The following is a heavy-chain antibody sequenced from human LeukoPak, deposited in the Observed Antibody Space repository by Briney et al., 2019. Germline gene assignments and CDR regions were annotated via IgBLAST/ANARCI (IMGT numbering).Heavy chain of an antibody. J-gene: IGHJ4*02. Sequence: SQTLSLTCTVSGGSISSGDYYWSWIRQPPGKGLEWIGYIYYSGSTYYNPSLKSRVTISVDTSKNQFSLKLSSVTAADTAVYYCARVPWRYDSWSGYYFDYWGQGTLVTVSS. CDR2: IYYSGST. V-gene: IGHV4-30-4*08. D-gene: IGHD3-3*01. CDR3: ARVPWRYDSWSGYYFDY. CDR1: GGSISSGDYY.